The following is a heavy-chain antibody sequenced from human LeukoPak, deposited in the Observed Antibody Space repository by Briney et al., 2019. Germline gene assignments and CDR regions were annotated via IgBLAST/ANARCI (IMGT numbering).Heavy chain of an antibody. CDR1: GFTFSSYA. Sequence: GRSLRLSCAASGFTFSSYAMHWVRQAPGKGLEWVAVISYDGSNKYYADSVKGRFTISRDNSKNTLYLQMNSLRAEDTAVYYCARLVVVTAISFDYWGQGNLVTVSS. D-gene: IGHD2-21*02. CDR2: ISYDGSNK. CDR3: ARLVVVTAISFDY. V-gene: IGHV3-30*01. J-gene: IGHJ4*02.